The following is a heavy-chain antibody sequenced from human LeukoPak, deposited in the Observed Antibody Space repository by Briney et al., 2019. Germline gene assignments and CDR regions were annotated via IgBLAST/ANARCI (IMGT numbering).Heavy chain of an antibody. CDR3: GRDGVGATVFDY. V-gene: IGHV4-59*01. Sequence: PSETLSLTCTVSAGSIRSYYWSWIREPPGKGVEWIGYIHYTGGTNYNPSLKSRVTILVDTSKNQFSLKLNSVTAADTAVYYCGRDGVGATVFDYWGQGTLVTVSS. D-gene: IGHD1-26*01. CDR2: IHYTGGT. J-gene: IGHJ4*02. CDR1: AGSIRSYY.